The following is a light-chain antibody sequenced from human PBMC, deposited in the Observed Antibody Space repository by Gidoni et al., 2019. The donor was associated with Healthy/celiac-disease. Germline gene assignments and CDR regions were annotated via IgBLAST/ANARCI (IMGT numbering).Light chain of an antibody. J-gene: IGKJ4*01. Sequence: DIQMTQSPSTLSASVGDRVTITCRASQSISSWLAWYQQKPGKAHKLLLYKASSLESGVPSRCSGSGSGTEFTLTISSLQPDDFATYYCQQYNSYPYTFGGGTKVEIK. V-gene: IGKV1-5*03. CDR2: KAS. CDR3: QQYNSYPYT. CDR1: QSISSW.